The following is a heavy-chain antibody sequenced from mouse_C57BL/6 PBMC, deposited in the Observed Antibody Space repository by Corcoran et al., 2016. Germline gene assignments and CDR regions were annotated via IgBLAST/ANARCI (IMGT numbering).Heavy chain of an antibody. J-gene: IGHJ2*01. D-gene: IGHD1-1*01. CDR2: INPNNGGT. CDR3: ARTPYYYGSSQLDY. CDR1: GYTCTDYY. V-gene: IGHV1-26*01. Sequence: EVQLQQSGPELVKPGASVKISCKASGYTCTDYYMNWVKQSHGKSLEWIGDINPNNGGTSYNQKFKGKATLTVDKSSSTAYMELRSLTSEDSAVYYCARTPYYYGSSQLDYWGQGTTLTVSS.